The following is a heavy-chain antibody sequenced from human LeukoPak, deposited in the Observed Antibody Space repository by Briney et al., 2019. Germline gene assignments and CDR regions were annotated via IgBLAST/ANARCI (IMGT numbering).Heavy chain of an antibody. CDR1: GGSFSGYY. J-gene: IGHJ6*02. CDR3: ARGRRGNYGSGSRAYYYYGMDV. D-gene: IGHD3-10*01. CDR2: INHSGST. Sequence: PSETLSLTCAVYGGSFSGYYWSWIRQPPGKGLEWIGEINHSGSTNYNPSLKSRATISVDTSKNQFSLKLSSVTAADTAVYYCARGRRGNYGSGSRAYYYYGMDVWGQGTTVTVSS. V-gene: IGHV4-34*01.